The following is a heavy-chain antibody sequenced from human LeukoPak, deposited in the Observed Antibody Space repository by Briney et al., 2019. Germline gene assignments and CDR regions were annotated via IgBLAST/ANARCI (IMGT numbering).Heavy chain of an antibody. CDR2: IYYSGST. J-gene: IGHJ4*02. Sequence: PSETLSLTCTASGGSISGYYWSWIRQPPGKGLEWIGYIYYSGSTNYNPSLKSRVAISVDTSKNQFSLKLSSVTAADTAVYYCARETGGYSSPFDYWGQGTLVTVSS. CDR3: ARETGGYSSPFDY. D-gene: IGHD6-13*01. CDR1: GGSISGYY. V-gene: IGHV4-59*01.